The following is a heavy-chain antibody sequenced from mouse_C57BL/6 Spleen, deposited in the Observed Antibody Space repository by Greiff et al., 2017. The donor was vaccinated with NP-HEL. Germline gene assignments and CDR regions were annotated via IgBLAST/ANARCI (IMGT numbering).Heavy chain of an antibody. CDR3: ARERDYDGYYAMDD. J-gene: IGHJ4*01. Sequence: VQGVESGAELVRPGTSVKVSCKASGYAFTNYLIAWVKQRPGQGLEWIGVINPGSGGTNYNEKFKGKATLTADKSSSTAYMQLSSLTSEDSAVYFCARERDYDGYYAMDDWGQGASVTVSS. D-gene: IGHD2-4*01. CDR1: GYAFTNYL. CDR2: INPGSGGT. V-gene: IGHV1-54*01.